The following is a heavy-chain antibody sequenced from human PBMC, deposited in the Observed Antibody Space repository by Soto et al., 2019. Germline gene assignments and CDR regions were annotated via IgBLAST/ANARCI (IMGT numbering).Heavy chain of an antibody. V-gene: IGHV3-7*03. CDR3: ARTGVAPREFDY. D-gene: IGHD6-6*01. Sequence: HPWGSLRLSCASSVFTFSSYWMNWVRQAPGKGLEWVANIKQDGSEKYYVDSVKGRFTISRDNAKNSLYLQMNSLRAEDTAVYYCARTGVAPREFDYWGQGTMFTVSS. CDR2: IKQDGSEK. CDR1: VFTFSSYW. J-gene: IGHJ4*02.